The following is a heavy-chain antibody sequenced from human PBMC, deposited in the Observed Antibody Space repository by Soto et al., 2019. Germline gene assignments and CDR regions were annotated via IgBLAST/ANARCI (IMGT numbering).Heavy chain of an antibody. V-gene: IGHV3-64*04. CDR1: GFTFSNYA. D-gene: IGHD3-3*01. CDR3: AKARAQYYDFWSGYPVDY. J-gene: IGHJ4*02. CDR2: IVRNGGST. Sequence: PGGSLRLSCSASGFTFSNYAMHWVRQAPGKGLEYVSAIVRNGGSTYYADSVKGRFTISRDNSKNTLYLQMNSLRAEDTAVYYCAKARAQYYDFWSGYPVDYWGQGTLVTVSS.